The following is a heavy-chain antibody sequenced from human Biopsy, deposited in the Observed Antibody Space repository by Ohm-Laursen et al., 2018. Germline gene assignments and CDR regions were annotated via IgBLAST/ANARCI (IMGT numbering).Heavy chain of an antibody. J-gene: IGHJ5*02. Sequence: SQTLSLTCTVSGGSISSGGSYWCWIRQRPGKGLEWIGHIFNSANTYYNPSLKNLITISGDTSKNQFSLKLNSVTAADTAVYYCARGDYFDSNGYFWFDPWGQGTLVTVSS. CDR2: IFNSANT. V-gene: IGHV4-31*01. CDR1: GGSISSGGSY. D-gene: IGHD3-22*01. CDR3: ARGDYFDSNGYFWFDP.